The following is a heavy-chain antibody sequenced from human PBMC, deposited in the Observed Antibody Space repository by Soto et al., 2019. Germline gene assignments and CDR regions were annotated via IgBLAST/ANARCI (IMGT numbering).Heavy chain of an antibody. J-gene: IGHJ3*02. CDR1: GFTFNAYW. V-gene: IGHV3-7*05. CDR3: VRDRTEYGSYGSSYYDVFDI. D-gene: IGHD6-6*01. CDR2: INRDGTEK. Sequence: EVQLVESGGGLVQPGGSLRLSCAASGFTFNAYWMTWVRQAPGKWLEWVANINRDGTEKNYVDSVKGRFTVSRDNAKNSLHLQMYSLRAEDTAVYYCVRDRTEYGSYGSSYYDVFDIWGQGTKVTVSS.